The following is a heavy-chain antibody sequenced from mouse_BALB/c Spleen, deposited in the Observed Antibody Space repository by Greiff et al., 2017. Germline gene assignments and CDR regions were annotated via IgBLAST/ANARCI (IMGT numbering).Heavy chain of an antibody. Sequence: VQLQQPGAELVRPGASVKLSCKASGYTFTSYWINWVKQRPGQGLEWIGNIYPSDSYTNYNQKFKDKATLTVDKSSSTAYMQLSSPTSEDSAVYYCTRGGITTGYYAMDYWGQGTSVTVSS. CDR3: TRGGITTGYYAMDY. CDR2: IYPSDSYT. V-gene: IGHV1-69*02. J-gene: IGHJ4*01. CDR1: GYTFTSYW. D-gene: IGHD2-4*01.